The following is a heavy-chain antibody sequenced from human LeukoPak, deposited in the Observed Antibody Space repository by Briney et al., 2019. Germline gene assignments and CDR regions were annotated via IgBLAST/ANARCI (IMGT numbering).Heavy chain of an antibody. V-gene: IGHV3-23*01. CDR1: GFTFSSYG. D-gene: IGHD6-19*01. J-gene: IGHJ5*02. Sequence: GGSLRLSCAASGFTFSSYGMSWVRQAPGKGLEWVSAISGSGGSTYYADSVKGRFTISRDNSKNTLYLQMNSLRAEDTAVYYCAKDFRETRYSSGWYVSSAGFDPWGQGTLVTVSS. CDR3: AKDFRETRYSSGWYVSSAGFDP. CDR2: ISGSGGST.